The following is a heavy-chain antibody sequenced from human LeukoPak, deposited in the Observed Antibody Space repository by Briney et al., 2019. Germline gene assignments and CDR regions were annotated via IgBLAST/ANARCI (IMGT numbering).Heavy chain of an antibody. J-gene: IGHJ3*02. CDR3: ARSPGGGFDI. Sequence: PSETLSLTCTVSGGSITNFYGGWIRQSPAKGLELIGYIYYSGTTNYSPSLKSRVSISVDTSKKQFSLKLSSVTAADTAVYYCARSPGGGFDIWGQGTMVTVSS. CDR2: IYYSGTT. D-gene: IGHD2-15*01. CDR1: GGSITNFY. V-gene: IGHV4-59*01.